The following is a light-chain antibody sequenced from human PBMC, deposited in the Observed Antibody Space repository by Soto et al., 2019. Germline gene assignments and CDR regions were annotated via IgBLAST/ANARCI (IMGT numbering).Light chain of an antibody. CDR2: GVT. V-gene: IGLV2-14*01. J-gene: IGLJ1*01. CDR1: SSDVGGYNY. Sequence: QSALTQPASVSGSPGQSITISCTGASSDVGGYNYVSWYQQHPGKAPKLMIYGVTNRPSGVFDRFSGSKSGSTASLTISGIQAEDEADYYCSSFTSSRAYVFGTGTKLTVL. CDR3: SSFTSSRAYV.